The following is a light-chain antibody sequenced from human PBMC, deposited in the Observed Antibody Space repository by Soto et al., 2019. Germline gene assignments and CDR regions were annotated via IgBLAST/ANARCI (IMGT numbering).Light chain of an antibody. CDR3: QQYYSILCT. J-gene: IGKJ3*01. Sequence: DIVMTQSPDSLAVSLGERTTMNCKSSQSVLYSSNNKNYLAWYQQKPGQPPKLLIYWASTRESGVPDRFSGSGSGTDFTLTISSLQAEDVAVYYCQQYYSILCTFGPGTKVDIK. V-gene: IGKV4-1*01. CDR1: QSVLYSSNNKNY. CDR2: WAS.